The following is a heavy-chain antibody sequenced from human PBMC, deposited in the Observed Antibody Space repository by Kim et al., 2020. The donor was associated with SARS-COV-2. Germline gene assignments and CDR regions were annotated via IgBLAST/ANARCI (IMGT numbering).Heavy chain of an antibody. CDR1: GDTFTGYY. CDR2: INPNSGGT. Sequence: SVKVSCKASGDTFTGYYMHWVRQAPGQGLEWMGWINPNSGGTNYAQKFQGRVTMTRDTCISTAYMELSRLRSDDTDVYYCARTEGLLWFGELLMSAGQYGMDVWGQGTTVTVSS. D-gene: IGHD3-10*01. J-gene: IGHJ6*02. CDR3: ARTEGLLWFGELLMSAGQYGMDV. V-gene: IGHV1-2*02.